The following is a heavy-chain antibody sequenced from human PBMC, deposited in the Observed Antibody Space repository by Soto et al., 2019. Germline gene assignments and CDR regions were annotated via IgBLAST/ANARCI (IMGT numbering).Heavy chain of an antibody. Sequence: QVQLVQSGPEVKKPGASVKVSCKGSGYTFSNYGVTWVRQAPGQGLERLGWVSAYNRNTDYAQKFEYRATMTIDTSTNTAYLELRGLTPDDTAVYYCARERRWEPLLYWGQGTL. D-gene: IGHD1-26*01. CDR1: GYTFSNYG. CDR2: VSAYNRNT. V-gene: IGHV1-18*01. J-gene: IGHJ4*02. CDR3: ARERRWEPLLY.